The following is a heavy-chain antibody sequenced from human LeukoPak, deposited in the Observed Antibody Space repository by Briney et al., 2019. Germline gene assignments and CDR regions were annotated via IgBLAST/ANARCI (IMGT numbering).Heavy chain of an antibody. CDR3: AKDPQRYSGSYSYYFDY. J-gene: IGHJ4*02. V-gene: IGHV3-74*01. CDR1: GFTFSSYW. Sequence: GGSLRLSCAASGFTFSSYWMHWVRQAPGKGLVWVSRINSDGSSTSYADSVKGRFTISRDNAKNTLYLQMNSLKAEDTAVYYCAKDPQRYSGSYSYYFDYWGQGTLVTVSS. D-gene: IGHD1-26*01. CDR2: INSDGSST.